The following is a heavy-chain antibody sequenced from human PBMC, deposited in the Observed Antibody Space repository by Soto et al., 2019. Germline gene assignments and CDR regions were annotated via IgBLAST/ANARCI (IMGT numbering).Heavy chain of an antibody. CDR1: GGSISSGDYY. V-gene: IGHV4-30-4*01. CDR3: ARDVRQQLELRRYYYGMDV. Sequence: QVQLQESGPGLVKPSQTLSLTCTVSGGSISSGDYYWSWIRQPPGKGLEWIGYIYYSGSTYYNPSXXSRVTISVDTXXNXFXXKLSSVTAADTAVYYCARDVRQQLELRRYYYGMDVWGQGTTVTVSS. J-gene: IGHJ6*02. D-gene: IGHD6-13*01. CDR2: IYYSGST.